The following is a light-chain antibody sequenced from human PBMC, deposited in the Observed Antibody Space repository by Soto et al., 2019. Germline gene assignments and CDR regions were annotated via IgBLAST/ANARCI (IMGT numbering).Light chain of an antibody. J-gene: IGKJ1*01. V-gene: IGKV1-39*01. CDR3: QQTYRTPRT. CDR1: QSIATY. Sequence: DIQMTQSPSYLSASVGDRVTITCRASQSIATYLNWYQQNSGNAPNLLIYVASTLQSGVPSRFSGSGSGTDFTLTISSLQPEDFATYYCQQTYRTPRTFGQGTKVEIK. CDR2: VAS.